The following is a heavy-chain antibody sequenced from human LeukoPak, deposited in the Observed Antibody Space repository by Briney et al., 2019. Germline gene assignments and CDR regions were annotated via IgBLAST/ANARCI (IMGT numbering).Heavy chain of an antibody. CDR1: GFTFSSYS. Sequence: GGSLRLSCAASGFTFSSYSMNWVRQAPGKGLEWVSSISSSSSYIYYADSVRGRFTISRDNAKNSLYLQMNSLITEDTAVYYCTTDSRHLRDYWGQGTLVTVSS. V-gene: IGHV3-21*03. CDR2: ISSSSSYI. D-gene: IGHD6-6*01. J-gene: IGHJ4*02. CDR3: TTDSRHLRDY.